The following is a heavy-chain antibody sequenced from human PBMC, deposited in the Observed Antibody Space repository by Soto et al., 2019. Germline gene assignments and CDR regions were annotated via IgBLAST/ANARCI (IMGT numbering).Heavy chain of an antibody. CDR1: GYTFTSND. CDR2: MDPNTGGS. J-gene: IGHJ4*02. Sequence: ASVKVSCKASGYTFTSNDTNWVRQASGQGLEWMGWMDPNTGGSGYAQDFQGRITMTRDTATSTAYMELTSLRSDDTAVYYCARGGPAAGYDLWGQGTLVTVSS. D-gene: IGHD6-13*01. V-gene: IGHV1-8*01. CDR3: ARGGPAAGYDL.